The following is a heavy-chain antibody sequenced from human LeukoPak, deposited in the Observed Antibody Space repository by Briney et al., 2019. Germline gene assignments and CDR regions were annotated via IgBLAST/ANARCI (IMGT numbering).Heavy chain of an antibody. V-gene: IGHV4-4*07. D-gene: IGHD3-22*01. CDR3: ARDDDSSGYYYN. Sequence: SETLSLTCTVIGGSISSYYWSWIRQPAGKGLEWIGRIYTSGSTNYNPSLKSRVTMSVDTSKNQFSLKLSSVTAADTAVYYCARDDDSSGYYYNWGQGTLVTVSS. CDR2: IYTSGST. CDR1: GGSISSYY. J-gene: IGHJ4*02.